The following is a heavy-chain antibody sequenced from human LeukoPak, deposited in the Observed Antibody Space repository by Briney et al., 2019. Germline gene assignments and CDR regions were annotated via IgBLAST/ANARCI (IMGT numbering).Heavy chain of an antibody. Sequence: SETLSLTCTVSGGSIISYYWSWIRQSPGKGLEWIGYIHSSGKTNYNPSLKSRVTISVDTSKNQFSLKLSSVTAADTAVYYCARAVGGDGSGSLWGPGTLVTVSS. J-gene: IGHJ4*02. V-gene: IGHV4-59*01. CDR1: GGSIISYY. CDR3: ARAVGGDGSGSL. CDR2: IHSSGKT. D-gene: IGHD3-10*01.